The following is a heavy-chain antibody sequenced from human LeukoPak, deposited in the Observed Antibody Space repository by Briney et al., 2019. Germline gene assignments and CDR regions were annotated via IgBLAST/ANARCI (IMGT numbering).Heavy chain of an antibody. CDR2: IYTSGST. J-gene: IGHJ4*02. CDR1: GGAVSGYF. V-gene: IGHV4-4*07. CDR3: ARDIDY. Sequence: SETLSLTCAVSGGAVSGYFWSWIRQPAGKGLEWIGRIYTSGSTNYNPSLKSRVTMSVDTSKNQFSLKLSSVTAADTAVYYCARDIDYWGQGTLVTVSS.